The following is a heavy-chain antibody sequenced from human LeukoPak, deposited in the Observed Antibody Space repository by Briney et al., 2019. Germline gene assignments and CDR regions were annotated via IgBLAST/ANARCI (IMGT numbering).Heavy chain of an antibody. V-gene: IGHV3-23*01. CDR1: GFTFSSYA. CDR2: ISGSGGST. CDR3: AKAVVVGAVAGGY. D-gene: IGHD6-19*01. J-gene: IGHJ4*02. Sequence: GGSLRLSCAASGFTFSSYAMSWVRQAPGKGLEWVSAISGSGGSTYYADSVKGRFTNSRDNSKNTLYLQMNSLGAEDTAVYYCAKAVVVGAVAGGYWGQGTLVTVSS.